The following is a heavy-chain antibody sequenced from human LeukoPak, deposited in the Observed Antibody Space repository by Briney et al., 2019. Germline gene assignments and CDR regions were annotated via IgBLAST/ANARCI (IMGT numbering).Heavy chain of an antibody. Sequence: GASVKVSCKASGYTFTSYAMHWVRQAPGQRLEWMGWSNAGNGNTKYSQEFQGRVTITRDTSASTAYMELSSLRSEDMAVYYCAREDTFYLADGHYYYDMDVWGKGTTVTVSS. CDR2: SNAGNGNT. V-gene: IGHV1-3*02. CDR3: AREDTFYLADGHYYYDMDV. J-gene: IGHJ6*03. CDR1: GYTFTSYA. D-gene: IGHD3-16*01.